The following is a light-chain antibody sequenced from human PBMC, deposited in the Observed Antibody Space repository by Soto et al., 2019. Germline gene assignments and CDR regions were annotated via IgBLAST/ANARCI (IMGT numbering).Light chain of an antibody. J-gene: IGKJ1*01. V-gene: IGKV3-15*01. CDR2: GTS. CDR3: QQYNNWPRT. Sequence: KAMTQSPATLSVSPGERATLFCRASQSVSSNLAWYQQKPGQAPRLLIYGTSTRATGIPARFSGSGSGTEFTLTISSLQSEDFAVYYCQQYNNWPRTFGQGTKV. CDR1: QSVSSN.